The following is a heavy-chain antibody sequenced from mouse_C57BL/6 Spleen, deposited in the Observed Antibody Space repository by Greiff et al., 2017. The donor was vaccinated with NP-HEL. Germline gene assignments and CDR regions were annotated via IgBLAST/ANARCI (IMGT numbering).Heavy chain of an antibody. CDR3: ARSDSYGV. J-gene: IGHJ1*03. CDR1: GYTFTSYW. D-gene: IGHD1-1*01. CDR2: IDPSDSYT. Sequence: QVQLQQPGAELVRPGTSVKLSCKASGYTFTSYWMHWVKQRPGQGLEWIGVIDPSDSYTNYNQKFKGKATLTVDTSSSTAYMQLSSLTSEDSAVYYCARSDSYGVWGTGTTVTVSS. V-gene: IGHV1-59*01.